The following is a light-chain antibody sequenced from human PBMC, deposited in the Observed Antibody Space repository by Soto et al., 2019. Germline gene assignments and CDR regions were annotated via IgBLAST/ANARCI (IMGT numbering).Light chain of an antibody. CDR3: SSSTSTTTVL. CDR1: SSDIGDYNY. CDR2: AAS. J-gene: IGLJ2*01. V-gene: IGLV2-14*01. Sequence: QSVLTQPASVSGSPGQSITISCTGTSSDIGDYNYVSWYQHHPGNAPKLIIYAASNRPPGVSNRFSGYKSGNTASLTISGLQAEDEAEYYCSSSTSTTTVLFGGGTKLTVL.